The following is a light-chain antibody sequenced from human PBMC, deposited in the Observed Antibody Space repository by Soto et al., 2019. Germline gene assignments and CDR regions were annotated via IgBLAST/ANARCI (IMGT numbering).Light chain of an antibody. CDR1: QDISNW. CDR2: VAS. V-gene: IGKV1D-16*01. CDR3: QHYNPFPFT. Sequence: DLQMTQSPSSLSAFVGDRVTITCRASQDISNWLAWYQHKPGKATQSLIHVASSLQRGVPSRFSGSGSGTDFTLTINNLQPEDSATYYCQHYNPFPFTVGGGTKVEI. J-gene: IGKJ4*01.